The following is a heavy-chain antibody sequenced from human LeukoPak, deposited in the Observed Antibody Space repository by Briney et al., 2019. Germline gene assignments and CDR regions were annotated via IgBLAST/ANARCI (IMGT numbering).Heavy chain of an antibody. CDR1: GYSISSGYY. CDR3: ARVEDYTWGNYRYTTDIQYFDL. J-gene: IGHJ2*01. CDR2: IYHSGST. V-gene: IGHV4-38-2*02. Sequence: SETLSLTCTVSGYSISSGYYWGWIRQPPGKGLEWIGSIYHSGSTYYNPSLKSRVTISVDKTKNQFSLKLSSVTAADTAVYYCARVEDYTWGNYRYTTDIQYFDLWGRGTLVTVSS. D-gene: IGHD3-16*02.